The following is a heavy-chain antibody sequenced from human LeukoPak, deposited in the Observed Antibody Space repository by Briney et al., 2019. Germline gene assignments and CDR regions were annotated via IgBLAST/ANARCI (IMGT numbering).Heavy chain of an antibody. D-gene: IGHD2-15*01. Sequence: PAQTLSLTCTVSGGSISSGDYIWAWIRPPPGKGLEWIVRRHYGGSPSYNPALQSRVTISADTSKNQFSLSLYSVTAADTAVYYCTRGLPSDKIDYWGQGTLVTVSS. V-gene: IGHV4-30-4*01. CDR3: TRGLPSDKIDY. CDR1: GGSISSGDYI. CDR2: RHYGGSP. J-gene: IGHJ4*02.